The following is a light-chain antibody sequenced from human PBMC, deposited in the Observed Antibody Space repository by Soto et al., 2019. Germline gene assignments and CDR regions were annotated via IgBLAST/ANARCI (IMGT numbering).Light chain of an antibody. V-gene: IGKV1-5*03. CDR2: KAS. J-gene: IGKJ1*01. CDR3: QQYNAYSPWT. Sequence: DIQLTQSPSTLSASVGDRVTITCRASQSIMSWLAWYQQKPGKAPKLLIYKASDLDVGVPSRFSGSGSATEFTLTISSLQPDDVATYYCQQYNAYSPWTFDQGTKVEIK. CDR1: QSIMSW.